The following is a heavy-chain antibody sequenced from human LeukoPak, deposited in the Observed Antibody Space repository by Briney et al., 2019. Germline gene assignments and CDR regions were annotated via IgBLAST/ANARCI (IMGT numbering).Heavy chain of an antibody. D-gene: IGHD2-8*01. J-gene: IGHJ4*02. V-gene: IGHV4-4*02. CDR2: ISLSGLT. Sequence: PSGTLSLTCGVSGGSIRTTNWWSWVRQPPGQGLEWIGEISLSGLTNYSPSLNSRVTMSLDKPKNQLSLNLSSVTAADTAVYYCSRENGAFSPFGFWGQGTLVTVPS. CDR1: GGSIRTTNW. CDR3: SRENGAFSPFGF.